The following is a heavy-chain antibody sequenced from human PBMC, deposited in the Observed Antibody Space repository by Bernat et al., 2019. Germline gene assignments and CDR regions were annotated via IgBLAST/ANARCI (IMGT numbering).Heavy chain of an antibody. CDR3: AKDRGYSYGPPQGY. D-gene: IGHD2-15*01. V-gene: IGHV3-30*18. CDR1: GFTFSSYG. J-gene: IGHJ4*02. CDR2: ISYDGSNK. Sequence: QVHLVESGGGVVQPGRSLRLSCAASGFTFSSYGMHWVRQAPGKGLEWVAIISYDGSNKYYADSVKGRFTISRDNSKNTLYLQMNSLRAEDTAVYYCAKDRGYSYGPPQGYWGQGTLVTVSS.